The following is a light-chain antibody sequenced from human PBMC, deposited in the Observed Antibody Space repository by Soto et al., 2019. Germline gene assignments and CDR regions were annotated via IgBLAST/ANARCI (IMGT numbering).Light chain of an antibody. V-gene: IGKV3-15*01. Sequence: EIVMTQSPATLSVSPGERATLSCRASQSVSSNLAWYQQKPGQAPRLLIYGASTRAPGIPARFSGSGSGTEFTLTISRLQSEDFAVYYCQQYNNWPFTFGPGTKVDIK. CDR1: QSVSSN. J-gene: IGKJ3*01. CDR3: QQYNNWPFT. CDR2: GAS.